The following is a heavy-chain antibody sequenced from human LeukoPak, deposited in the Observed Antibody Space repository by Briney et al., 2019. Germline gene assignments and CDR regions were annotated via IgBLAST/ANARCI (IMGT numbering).Heavy chain of an antibody. CDR3: AKVPAAAGTLYYYYEMAV. CDR2: ISGDGGST. J-gene: IGHJ6*02. D-gene: IGHD6-13*01. V-gene: IGHV3-43*02. CDR1: GCTFDDYV. Sequence: GGSLILSCAASGCTFDDYVMHWVRQAPGKGLEWVSLISGDGGSTYYADSVKGRFTISRDNSKNSLYLQMNSLRTEDTALYYCAKVPAAAGTLYYYYEMAVSRQGSTVTVSS.